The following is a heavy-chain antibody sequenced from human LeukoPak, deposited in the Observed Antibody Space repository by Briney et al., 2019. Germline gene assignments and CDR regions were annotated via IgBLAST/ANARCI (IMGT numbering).Heavy chain of an antibody. Sequence: GGSLRLSCAASGFTFSKYWMRWGREAPGEGLESGSRINIDGTVTTYADSVKGRFTVSRDNADNTMFLQMHSVRDEDTAVYYCATKQWLAPPPDSWGQGTPVTVSS. CDR1: GFTFSKYW. D-gene: IGHD6-19*01. CDR3: ATKQWLAPPPDS. CDR2: INIDGTVT. J-gene: IGHJ4*02. V-gene: IGHV3-74*01.